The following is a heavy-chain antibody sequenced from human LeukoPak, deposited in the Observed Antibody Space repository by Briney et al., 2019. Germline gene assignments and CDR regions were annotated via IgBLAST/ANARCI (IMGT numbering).Heavy chain of an antibody. Sequence: GGSLRLSCAASGFTFSSYAMHWVRQAPGKGLEWVAVISYDGSNKYYADSVKGRFTISRDNSKNTLYLQMKSLRGEDTAVYYCARDCQMVRGASNYYYGRDVWGQGTTVTVSS. CDR2: ISYDGSNK. D-gene: IGHD3-10*01. CDR3: ARDCQMVRGASNYYYGRDV. J-gene: IGHJ6*02. CDR1: GFTFSSYA. V-gene: IGHV3-30*04.